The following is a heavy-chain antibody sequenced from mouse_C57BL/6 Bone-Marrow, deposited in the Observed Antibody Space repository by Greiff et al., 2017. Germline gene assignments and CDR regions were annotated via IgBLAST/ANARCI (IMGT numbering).Heavy chain of an antibody. J-gene: IGHJ3*01. V-gene: IGHV1-54*01. CDR3: ARSRGLRRQFAY. Sequence: VQLQQPGAELVRPGTSVKVSCKASGYAFTNYLIEWVKQRPGQGLEWIGVINPGSGGTNYNEKFKGKATLTADKSSSTAYMQLSSLTSEDSSVYFCARSRGLRRQFAYWGQGTLVTVSA. CDR2: INPGSGGT. CDR1: GYAFTNYL. D-gene: IGHD2-4*01.